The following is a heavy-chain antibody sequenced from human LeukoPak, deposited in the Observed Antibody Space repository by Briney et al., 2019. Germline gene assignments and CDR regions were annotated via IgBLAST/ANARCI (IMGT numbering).Heavy chain of an antibody. CDR3: ARGSNEGSGWYFSPVYYYYMDV. V-gene: IGHV4-59*01. CDR2: IYYSGST. CDR1: GGSISSYY. Sequence: SETLSLTCTVSGGSISSYYWSWIRQPPGKGLEWIGYIYYSGSTNYNPSLKSRVTISVDTSKNQFSLKLSSVTAADTAVYYCARGSNEGSGWYFSPVYYYYMDVWGKGTTVTVSS. J-gene: IGHJ6*03. D-gene: IGHD6-19*01.